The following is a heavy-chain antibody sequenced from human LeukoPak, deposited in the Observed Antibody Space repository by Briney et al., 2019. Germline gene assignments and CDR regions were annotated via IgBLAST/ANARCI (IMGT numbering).Heavy chain of an antibody. V-gene: IGHV3-7*03. CDR2: IKQDGSEK. J-gene: IGHJ4*02. Sequence: GGSLRLSCAASGFTFSSYWMSWVRQAPGKGLEWVANIKQDGSEKYYVDSVKGRFTISRDNAKSSLYLQINSLRAEDTAVYYCAQDRAWIQFLYWGQGTLVTVS. D-gene: IGHD5-18*01. CDR3: AQDRAWIQFLY. CDR1: GFTFSSYW.